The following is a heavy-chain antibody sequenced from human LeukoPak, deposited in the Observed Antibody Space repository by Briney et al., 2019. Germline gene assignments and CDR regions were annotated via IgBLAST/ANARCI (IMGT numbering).Heavy chain of an antibody. V-gene: IGHV3-20*04. D-gene: IGHD3-10*01. CDR1: GFTFDDYG. CDR3: ARDVLLWFGEGYYYMDV. J-gene: IGHJ6*03. CDR2: INWNGGST. Sequence: PGGSLRLSCAASGFTFDDYGMSWVRRAPGKGLEWVSGINWNGGSTGYADSVKGRFTISRDNAKNSLYLQMNSLRAEDTALYYCARDVLLWFGEGYYYMDVWGKGTTVTVSS.